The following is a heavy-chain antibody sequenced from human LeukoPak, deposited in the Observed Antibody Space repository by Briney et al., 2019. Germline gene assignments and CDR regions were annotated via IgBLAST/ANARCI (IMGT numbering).Heavy chain of an antibody. CDR2: IVVGSGNT. CDR1: GFTFTSSA. D-gene: IGHD2-21*02. J-gene: IGHJ6*02. Sequence: SVKVSCKASGFTFTSSAMQWVRQARGPRLEWIGWIVVGSGNTNYAQKFQERVTITRDMSTSTAYMELSSLRSEDTAVYYCASWGDCGGDCYTYYGMDVWGQGTTVTVSS. V-gene: IGHV1-58*02. CDR3: ASWGDCGGDCYTYYGMDV.